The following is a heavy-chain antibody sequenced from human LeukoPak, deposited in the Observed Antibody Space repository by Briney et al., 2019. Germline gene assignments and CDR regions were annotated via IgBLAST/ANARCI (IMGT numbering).Heavy chain of an antibody. D-gene: IGHD3-22*01. J-gene: IGHJ4*02. CDR3: ARDGDSSGYYGGYFDY. Sequence: GGSLRLSCAASGFTFSSYAMHWVRQAPGKGLEWVAVISYDGSNKYYADSVKGRFTISRDNSKNTLYLQMNSLRAEDTAVYYCARDGDSSGYYGGYFDYWGQGTLVTVSS. CDR1: GFTFSSYA. CDR2: ISYDGSNK. V-gene: IGHV3-30*04.